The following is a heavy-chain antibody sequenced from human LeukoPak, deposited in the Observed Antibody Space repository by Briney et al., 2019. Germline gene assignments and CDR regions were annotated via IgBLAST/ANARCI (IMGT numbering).Heavy chain of an antibody. Sequence: SETLSLTCAVYGGSFSGYYWSWIRQPPGKGLEWIGEMNHSGSTNYNPSLKSRVTISVDTSKNQFSLRLSSVTATDTAVYYCARRLGRKFGERFYYYHYMDVWGKGTTVTISS. CDR3: ARRLGRKFGERFYYYHYMDV. CDR1: GGSFSGYY. J-gene: IGHJ6*03. V-gene: IGHV4-34*01. CDR2: MNHSGST. D-gene: IGHD3-10*01.